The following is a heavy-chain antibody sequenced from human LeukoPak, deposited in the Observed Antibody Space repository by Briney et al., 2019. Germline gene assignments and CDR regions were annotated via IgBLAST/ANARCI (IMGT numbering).Heavy chain of an antibody. CDR2: IWYDGSYT. D-gene: IGHD1-26*01. J-gene: IGHJ4*02. Sequence: GGSLRLSCAASGFTFSSYGMHWVRQAPGKGLEWVAVIWYDGSYTYYAESVKGRFTISRDNSRNTLYLQMSSLRAEDTAVYYCAKPTSGDGSFPIDYWGQGTLVTVSS. V-gene: IGHV3-33*06. CDR1: GFTFSSYG. CDR3: AKPTSGDGSFPIDY.